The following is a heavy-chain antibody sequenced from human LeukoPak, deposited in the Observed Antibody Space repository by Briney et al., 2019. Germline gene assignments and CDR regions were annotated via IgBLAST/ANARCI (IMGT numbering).Heavy chain of an antibody. CDR2: ISSSNDYI. CDR1: GFTFSTAT. J-gene: IGHJ5*02. Sequence: GGSLRLSCAASGFTFSTATMNWVRQAPGKGLEWVSSISSSNDYIYYADSVKGRFTISRDNAKNSLYLQMNSLRAEDTAMYYCVRIPNSAGFPTWFDPWGQGTLVTVSS. V-gene: IGHV3-21*01. D-gene: IGHD6-19*01. CDR3: VRIPNSAGFPTWFDP.